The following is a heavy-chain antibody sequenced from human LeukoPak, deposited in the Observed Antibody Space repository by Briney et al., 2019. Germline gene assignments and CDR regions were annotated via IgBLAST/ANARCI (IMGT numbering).Heavy chain of an antibody. CDR3: ARGSWYFNWFDP. CDR1: GGSISSYY. CDR2: IYTSGST. V-gene: IGHV4-4*07. J-gene: IGHJ5*02. D-gene: IGHD6-13*01. Sequence: KPSETLSLTCTVSGGSISSYYWSWIQQPAGKGLEWIGRIYTSGSTNYNPCLKSRVTMSVDTSKNQFSLKLSSVTAADTAVYYCARGSWYFNWFDPWGQGTLVTVSS.